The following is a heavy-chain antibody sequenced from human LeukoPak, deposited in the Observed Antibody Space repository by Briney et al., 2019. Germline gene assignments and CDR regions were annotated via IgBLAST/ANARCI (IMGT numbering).Heavy chain of an antibody. J-gene: IGHJ4*02. D-gene: IGHD6-13*01. CDR2: IYYSGYT. V-gene: IGHV4-59*08. Sequence: SETLSLTCTVSGGSISSNYWSWIRQPPGKALEWIGYIYYSGYTKYNPSLKSHFTISLDTSKNQFSLKLSSVTAADTAVYYCATGGSSWYLDYWGQGMLVTVSS. CDR1: GGSISSNY. CDR3: ATGGSSWYLDY.